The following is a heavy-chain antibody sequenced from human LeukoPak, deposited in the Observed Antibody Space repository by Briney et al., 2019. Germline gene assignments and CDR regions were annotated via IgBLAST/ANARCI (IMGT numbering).Heavy chain of an antibody. CDR1: GGSFSGYY. J-gene: IGHJ6*03. Sequence: SETLSLTCAVYGGSFSGYYWSRIPQPPGKGLEWIGENNHSGSTNYNPSLKSRVTISVDTSKNQFSLKLSSVTAADTAVYYCARWAKSSIAARRRKNYYYMDVWGKGTTVTVSS. CDR3: ARWAKSSIAARRRKNYYYMDV. CDR2: NNHSGST. V-gene: IGHV4-34*01. D-gene: IGHD6-6*01.